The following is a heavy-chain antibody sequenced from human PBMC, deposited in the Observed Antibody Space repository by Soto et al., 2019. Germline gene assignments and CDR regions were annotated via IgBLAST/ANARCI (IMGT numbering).Heavy chain of an antibody. CDR1: GFTFSGSA. Sequence: GGSLRLSCAASGFTFSGSALHWVRQASGKGLEWVGRIRNKANSYATAHAASVKGRFTISRDDSKKTAYLQMNSLKSEDTAVYYCTKGSDCTGGSCYYALDVWGQGTKVTVSS. D-gene: IGHD2-15*01. CDR2: IRNKANSYAT. V-gene: IGHV3-73*01. J-gene: IGHJ3*01. CDR3: TKGSDCTGGSCYYALDV.